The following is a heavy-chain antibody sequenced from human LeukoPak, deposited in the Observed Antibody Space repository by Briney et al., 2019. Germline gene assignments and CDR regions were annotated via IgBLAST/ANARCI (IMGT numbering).Heavy chain of an antibody. J-gene: IGHJ6*03. D-gene: IGHD4/OR15-4a*01. Sequence: SVKVSCKASRHMFSSKVINWVRQAPGQGLEWVGGIIHVFGTVTFAQKFQGRVTITADEHTTTAYMELSGLRSDDTAVYFCAIGGPYGGFYYYYMDVWDTGTTVIVSS. CDR2: IIHVFGTV. V-gene: IGHV1-69*13. CDR1: RHMFSSKV. CDR3: AIGGPYGGFYYYYMDV.